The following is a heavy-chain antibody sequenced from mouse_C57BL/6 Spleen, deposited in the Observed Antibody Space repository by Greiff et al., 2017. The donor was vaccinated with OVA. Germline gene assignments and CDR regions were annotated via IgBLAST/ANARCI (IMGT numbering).Heavy chain of an antibody. CDR3: ARGADYYGSSRGYFDV. D-gene: IGHD1-1*01. J-gene: IGHJ1*03. CDR1: GYTFTGYW. Sequence: VQLQQSGAELMKPGASVKLSCKATGYTFTGYWIEWVKQRPGHGLEWIGEVLPGSGSTNYNEKFKGKATFTADTSSNTAYMQLSSLTTEDSAIYYCARGADYYGSSRGYFDVWGTGTTVTVSS. V-gene: IGHV1-9*01. CDR2: VLPGSGST.